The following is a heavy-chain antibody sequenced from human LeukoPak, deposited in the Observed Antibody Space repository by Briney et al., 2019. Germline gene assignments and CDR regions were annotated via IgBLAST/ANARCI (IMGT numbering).Heavy chain of an antibody. CDR3: ARSPIAAAGLFDY. CDR2: IYYSGST. D-gene: IGHD6-13*01. J-gene: IGHJ4*02. CDR1: GGSISSYY. V-gene: IGHV4-59*01. Sequence: SETLSLTCTVSGGSISSYYWSWIRQPPGKGLEWIGYIYYSGSTNYNPSLKSRVTISVDTSKNQFSLKLSSVTAADTAVYYCARSPIAAAGLFDYWGQGTLVTVSS.